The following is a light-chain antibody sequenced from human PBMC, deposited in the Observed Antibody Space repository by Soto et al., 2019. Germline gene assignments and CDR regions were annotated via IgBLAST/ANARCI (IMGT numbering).Light chain of an antibody. CDR1: SSNIGSNF. J-gene: IGLJ2*01. V-gene: IGLV1-51*01. Sequence: QTVVTQPPSVSAAPGQKVTIYCSGSSSNIGSNFVSWYQQLPGTAPKLLIYEDNKRPSGIPDRFSGSKSGTSATLGITGLQTGDEADYYCGTWDSSLSAVFGGGTKLTVL. CDR3: GTWDSSLSAV. CDR2: EDN.